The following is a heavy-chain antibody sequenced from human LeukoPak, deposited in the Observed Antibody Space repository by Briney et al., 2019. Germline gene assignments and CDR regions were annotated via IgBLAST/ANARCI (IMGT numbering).Heavy chain of an antibody. CDR2: ISAYNGNT. Sequence: ASVKVSCKASGYTFTSYGISWVRQAPGQGLEWMGWISAYNGNTNYAQKLQGRVTMTTDTSTSTAYTELRSLRSDDTAVYYCARDSSSWGSNDYWGQGTLVTVSS. D-gene: IGHD6-13*01. CDR1: GYTFTSYG. CDR3: ARDSSSWGSNDY. J-gene: IGHJ4*02. V-gene: IGHV1-18*01.